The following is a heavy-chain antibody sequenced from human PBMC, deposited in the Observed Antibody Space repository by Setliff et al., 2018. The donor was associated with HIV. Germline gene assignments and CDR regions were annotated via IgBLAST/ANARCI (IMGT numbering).Heavy chain of an antibody. CDR1: GYTFTTYG. CDR3: ATRGRDLGFDY. Sequence: ASVKVSCKASGYTFTTYGISWVRQAPGHGLEWMGWISPYIGHTNYAQNFQGRVTMTIDTSTSTAYMELRSLRSEDTAVYYCATRGRDLGFDYWGQGTLVTVSS. D-gene: IGHD1-1*01. V-gene: IGHV1-18*01. J-gene: IGHJ4*02. CDR2: ISPYIGHT.